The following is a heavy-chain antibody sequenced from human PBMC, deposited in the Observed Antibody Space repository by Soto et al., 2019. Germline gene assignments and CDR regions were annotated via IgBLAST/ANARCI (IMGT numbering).Heavy chain of an antibody. CDR2: ISDNGGST. CDR3: AKDYGSGSYGP. V-gene: IGHV3-23*01. J-gene: IGHJ5*02. Sequence: EVQLLESGGDLAQPGGSLRLSCAASGFTFSDHAMGWVRQAPGKGLEWVSSISDNGGSTYYADSVGGRFTISRDNSKNTLYLQMNSLRAEDTAVYYCAKDYGSGSYGPWGQGTLVTVSS. D-gene: IGHD3-10*01. CDR1: GFTFSDHA.